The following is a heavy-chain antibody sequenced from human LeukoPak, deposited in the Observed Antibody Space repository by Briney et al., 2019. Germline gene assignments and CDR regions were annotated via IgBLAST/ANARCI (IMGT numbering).Heavy chain of an antibody. Sequence: GGSLRLSCAASGFTSSTYAITWVRQGPGKGLEWVSAIRPDGDRTYYANSVRGRFTISRDNSKDTVYLQINGLRVEDTAVYYCAREQSGTRGWYTVDYWGQGTLVTVSS. CDR3: AREQSGTRGWYTVDY. CDR2: IRPDGDRT. CDR1: GFTSSTYA. V-gene: IGHV3-23*01. J-gene: IGHJ4*02. D-gene: IGHD6-19*01.